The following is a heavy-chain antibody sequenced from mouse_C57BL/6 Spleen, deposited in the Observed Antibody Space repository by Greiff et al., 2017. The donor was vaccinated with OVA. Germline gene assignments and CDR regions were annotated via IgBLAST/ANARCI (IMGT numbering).Heavy chain of an antibody. CDR2: INPNNGGT. D-gene: IGHD1-1*01. CDR1: GYTFTDYH. V-gene: IGHV1-18*01. Sequence: EVQLQQSGPELVKPGASVKIPCKASGYTFTDYHMDWVKQSHGKSLEWIGDINPNNGGTIYNQKFKGKATLTVDKSSSTAYMELRSLTSEDTAVYYCARDYYGSSYYAMDYWGQGTSVTVSS. CDR3: ARDYYGSSYYAMDY. J-gene: IGHJ4*01.